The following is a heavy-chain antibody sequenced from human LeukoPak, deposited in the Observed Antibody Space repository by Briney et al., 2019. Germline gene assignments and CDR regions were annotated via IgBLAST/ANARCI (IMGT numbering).Heavy chain of an antibody. CDR2: IYTSGST. CDR3: ARHQNPSGYDSNYYYGMDV. Sequence: SQTLSLTCTVSGGSISSGSYYWSWIRQPAGRGLEWIGRIYTSGSTNYNPSLKSRVTISVDTSKNQFSLKLSSVTAADTAVYYCARHQNPSGYDSNYYYGMDVWGQGTTVSVSS. J-gene: IGHJ6*02. D-gene: IGHD5-12*01. CDR1: GGSISSGSYY. V-gene: IGHV4-61*02.